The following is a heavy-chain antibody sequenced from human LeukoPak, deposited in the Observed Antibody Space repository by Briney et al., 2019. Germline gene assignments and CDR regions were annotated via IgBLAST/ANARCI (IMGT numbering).Heavy chain of an antibody. CDR1: GGSISSYY. CDR2: IYYSGST. V-gene: IGHV4-59*12. CDR3: ARVLYSSGWYYNYYYYMDV. Sequence: SETLSLTCTVSGGSISSYYWSWIRQPPGKGLEWIGYIYYSGSTNYNPSLKSRVTISVDTSKNQFSLKLSSVTAADTAVYYCARVLYSSGWYYNYYYYMDVWGKGTTVTVSS. D-gene: IGHD6-19*01. J-gene: IGHJ6*03.